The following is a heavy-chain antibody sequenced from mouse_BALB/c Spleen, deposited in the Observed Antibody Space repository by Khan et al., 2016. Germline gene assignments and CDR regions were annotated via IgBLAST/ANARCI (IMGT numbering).Heavy chain of an antibody. Sequence: EVQLQESGPGLVKPSQSLPLTCTVTGYSITSGYGWNWIRQFPGNKLEWMGYISYSGSTNYNPSLKSRISITRDTSKNQFFLQLNSVTTEATATYYCARTARIKYWGQGTTLTVSS. J-gene: IGHJ2*01. D-gene: IGHD1-2*01. CDR2: ISYSGST. V-gene: IGHV3-2*02. CDR3: ARTARIKY. CDR1: GYSITSGYG.